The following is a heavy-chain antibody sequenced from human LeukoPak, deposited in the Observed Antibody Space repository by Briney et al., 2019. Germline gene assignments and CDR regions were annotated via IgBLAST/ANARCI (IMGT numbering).Heavy chain of an antibody. CDR1: GFIFSNFA. CDR2: ISGSGDST. V-gene: IGHV3-23*01. J-gene: IGHJ4*02. D-gene: IGHD2-15*01. Sequence: GGSLRLSCAASGFIFSNFAMSWVRQAPGKGLEWVSIISGSGDSTYYTDSVKGRFIISRDNSKNTLYLQMNSLRAEDTAVYYCAKDGQDIVVVVAATHFDYWGQGTLVTVSS. CDR3: AKDGQDIVVVVAATHFDY.